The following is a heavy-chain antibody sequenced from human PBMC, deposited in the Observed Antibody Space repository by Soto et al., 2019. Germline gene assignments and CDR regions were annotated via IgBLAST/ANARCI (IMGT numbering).Heavy chain of an antibody. D-gene: IGHD3-9*01. CDR2: IHYSGST. CDR1: GGSISSSY. CDR3: ARHSTGLDV. J-gene: IGHJ6*04. V-gene: IGHV4-59*08. Sequence: QVQLQESGPGLVKPSETLSLTCTVSGGSISSSYWRWIRQPPGKGLEWVGYIHYSGSTPYNPSLNSRITISLDTSKNQFSLKLTSVTAADTAVYYCARHSTGLDVWGKGTTVTVSS.